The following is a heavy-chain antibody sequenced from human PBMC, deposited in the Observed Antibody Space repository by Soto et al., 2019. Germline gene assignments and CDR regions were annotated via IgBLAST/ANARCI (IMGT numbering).Heavy chain of an antibody. Sequence: SETLSLTCTVSGGSISSSSYYWGWIRQPPGKGLEWIGSIYYSGSTYYSPSLKSRVTISVDTSKNQFSLKLSSVTAADTAVYYCARVTQYYDFWSGYYTGGGMDVWGQGTTVTVSS. CDR1: GGSISSSSYY. D-gene: IGHD3-3*01. CDR3: ARVTQYYDFWSGYYTGGGMDV. J-gene: IGHJ6*02. CDR2: IYYSGST. V-gene: IGHV4-39*01.